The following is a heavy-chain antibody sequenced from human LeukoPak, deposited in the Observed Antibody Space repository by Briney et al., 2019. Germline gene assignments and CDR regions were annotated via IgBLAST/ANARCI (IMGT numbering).Heavy chain of an antibody. CDR1: GFTFSSYS. CDR3: ARESDIVVVPAAFDY. Sequence: GGSLRLSCAASGFTFSSYSMKWVRQAPGKGLEWVSSISSSSSYIYYADSVKGRFTISRDNAKNSLYLQTNSLRAEDTAVYYCARESDIVVVPAAFDYWGQGTLVTVSS. D-gene: IGHD2-2*01. J-gene: IGHJ4*02. V-gene: IGHV3-21*01. CDR2: ISSSSSYI.